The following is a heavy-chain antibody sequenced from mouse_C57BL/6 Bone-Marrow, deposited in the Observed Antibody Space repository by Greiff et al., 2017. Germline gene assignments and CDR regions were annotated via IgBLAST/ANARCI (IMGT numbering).Heavy chain of an antibody. CDR3: TTLRN. Sequence: EVKLMESGAELVRPGASVKLSCTASGFTFKDDYMHWVKQCPEQGLEWIGWIDPENGDTKCASKFPGKATLTADTSSNTAYLQLSSLTSEDTAVYYCTTLRNWGQGTTLTVSS. CDR2: IDPENGDT. V-gene: IGHV14-4*01. CDR1: GFTFKDDY. J-gene: IGHJ2*01.